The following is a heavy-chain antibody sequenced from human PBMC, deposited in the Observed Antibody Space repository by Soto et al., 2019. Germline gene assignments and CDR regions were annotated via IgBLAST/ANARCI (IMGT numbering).Heavy chain of an antibody. D-gene: IGHD1-1*01. J-gene: IGHJ6*02. CDR2: INHSGST. V-gene: IGHV4-34*01. CDR1: GGSFSGYY. Sequence: PSETLSLTCAVYGGSFSGYYWSWIRQPPGKGLEWIGEINHSGSTNYNPSLKSRVTISVDTSKNQFSLKLSSVTAADTAVYYCAGNKGGWKPYYYYYGMDVWGQGTTVTVSS. CDR3: AGNKGGWKPYYYYYGMDV.